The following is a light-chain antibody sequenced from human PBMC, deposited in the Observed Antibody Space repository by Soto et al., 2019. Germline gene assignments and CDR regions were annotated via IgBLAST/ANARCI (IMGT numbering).Light chain of an antibody. J-gene: IGKJ4*01. V-gene: IGKV2-30*01. CDR1: HSLVYSDGNTY. CDR3: MQGIP. Sequence: VMTQSPLSLPVTLGQPASISCRSSHSLVYSDGNTYLNWFQQRPGQSPRRQIHKVSNRDSGVPDRLSGSGSGTDFTLKISRVEGEDVGVYYCMQGIPFGGGTKVEIK. CDR2: KVS.